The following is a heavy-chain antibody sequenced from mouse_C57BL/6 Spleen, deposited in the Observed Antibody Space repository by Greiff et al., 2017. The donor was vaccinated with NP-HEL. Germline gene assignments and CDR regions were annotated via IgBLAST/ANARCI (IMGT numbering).Heavy chain of an antibody. CDR2: IYPRDGST. J-gene: IGHJ2*01. V-gene: IGHV1-85*01. CDR3: AREDYGGLDY. Sequence: LVESGPELVKPGASVKLSCKASGYTFTSYDINWVKQRPGQGLEWIGWIYPRDGSTKYNEKFKGKATSTVDTSSSTAYMELHSLTSEDSAVYFCAREDYGGLDYWGQGTTLTVSS. D-gene: IGHD2-4*01. CDR1: GYTFTSYD.